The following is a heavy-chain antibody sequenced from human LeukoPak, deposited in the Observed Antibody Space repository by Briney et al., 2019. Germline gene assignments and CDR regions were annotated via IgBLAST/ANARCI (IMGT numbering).Heavy chain of an antibody. J-gene: IGHJ5*02. D-gene: IGHD6-6*01. V-gene: IGHV5-51*01. CDR1: GNGFSSDW. Sequence: GEPLQIYPKGYGNGFSSDWMDRARLVPGKKKEWMGIIYPGDSDTRYSPSFQGQVTISADKSISTAYLQWSSLKASDTAMYYCARLLGYSSSIWFDPWGQGTLVTVSS. CDR2: IYPGDSDT. CDR3: ARLLGYSSSIWFDP.